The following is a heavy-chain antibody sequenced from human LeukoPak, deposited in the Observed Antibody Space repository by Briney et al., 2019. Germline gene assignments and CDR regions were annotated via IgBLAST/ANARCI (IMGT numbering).Heavy chain of an antibody. Sequence: SVKVSCKASGGTFSNYAISWVRQAPGQGLEWMGGIIPIFGTANYAQKFQGRITLTRDMSATTDYMELSSLTSEDTAVYYCARDNSVGGIAWWFDPWGQGTLVTVSS. V-gene: IGHV1-69*05. CDR1: GGTFSNYA. D-gene: IGHD1-26*01. CDR2: IIPIFGTA. J-gene: IGHJ5*02. CDR3: ARDNSVGGIAWWFDP.